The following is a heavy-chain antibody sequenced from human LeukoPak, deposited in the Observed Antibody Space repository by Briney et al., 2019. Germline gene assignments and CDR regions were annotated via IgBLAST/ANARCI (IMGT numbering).Heavy chain of an antibody. Sequence: PGGSLRLSCAASGFIFNSHSMNWVRQAPGKGLEWVSSISSTSSYIYYADSVKSRFTISRDNAKNSLYLQMNSLRAEDTAVYYCAREAYHDFWSGSWRSYYYMDVWGKGTTVTVSS. CDR3: AREAYHDFWSGSWRSYYYMDV. CDR2: ISSTSSYI. V-gene: IGHV3-21*01. CDR1: GFIFNSHS. D-gene: IGHD3-3*01. J-gene: IGHJ6*03.